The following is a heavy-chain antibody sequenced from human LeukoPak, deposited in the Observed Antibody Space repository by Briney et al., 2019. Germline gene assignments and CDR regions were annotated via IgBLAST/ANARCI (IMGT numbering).Heavy chain of an antibody. CDR3: VSMIVLGFDY. CDR1: GGTFSSYA. Sequence: SVKASCKASGGTFSSYAISWVRQAPGQGLEWMGGIIPIFGTANYAQKFQGRVTITADKSTSTAYMELSSLRSEDTAVYYCVSMIVLGFDYWGQGTLVTVSS. D-gene: IGHD3-22*01. CDR2: IIPIFGTA. V-gene: IGHV1-69*06. J-gene: IGHJ4*02.